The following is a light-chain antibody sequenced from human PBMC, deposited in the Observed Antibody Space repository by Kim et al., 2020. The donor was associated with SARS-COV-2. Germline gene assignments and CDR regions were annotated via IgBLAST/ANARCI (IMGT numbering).Light chain of an antibody. CDR2: SNN. CDR1: FSNIGSNT. J-gene: IGLJ2*01. Sequence: QSVLTQPPSASGTPGQRVTISCSGSFSNIGSNTVNWYQQLPGTAPKLLIYSNNQRPSGVPDRFSGSKSGTSASLAISGLQSEDEADYYCATWDDSLNAVVFGGGTQLTVL. V-gene: IGLV1-44*01. CDR3: ATWDDSLNAVV.